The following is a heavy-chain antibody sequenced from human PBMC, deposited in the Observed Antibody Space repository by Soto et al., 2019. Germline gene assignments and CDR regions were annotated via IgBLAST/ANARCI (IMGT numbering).Heavy chain of an antibody. V-gene: IGHV3-23*01. J-gene: IGHJ5*02. CDR3: AKHLWFGESVFDP. CDR2: ISGRAGNA. Sequence: EVQLLESGGGLVQPGGSLRLSCAGTGFTFSSYGMSWVRQPPGKGLEWVSTISGRAGNANYADSVKGRFNISRDDSTNTVHLQRNSLRPEDTSVYYCAKHLWFGESVFDPWGQGTLVIISS. CDR1: GFTFSSYG. D-gene: IGHD3-10*01.